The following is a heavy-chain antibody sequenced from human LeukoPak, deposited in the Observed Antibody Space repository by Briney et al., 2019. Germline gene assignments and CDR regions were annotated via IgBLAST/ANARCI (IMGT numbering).Heavy chain of an antibody. CDR1: GYTFTNYY. Sequence: ASVKVSCKASGYTFTNYYMHWVRQAPGQGLEWMGIINPSGGSTSYAQKFQGRVTMTRDTSTSTVYMELSSLRSEDTAVYYCARVANPPYSSSWYDYWGQGTLVTVSS. V-gene: IGHV1-46*01. D-gene: IGHD6-13*01. J-gene: IGHJ4*02. CDR3: ARVANPPYSSSWYDY. CDR2: INPSGGST.